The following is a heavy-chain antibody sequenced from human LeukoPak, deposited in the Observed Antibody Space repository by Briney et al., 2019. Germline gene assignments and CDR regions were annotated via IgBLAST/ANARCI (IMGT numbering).Heavy chain of an antibody. D-gene: IGHD3-22*01. V-gene: IGHV5-10-1*01. CDR3: ARQGALSGYYDSSGYYWFDP. J-gene: IGHJ5*02. Sequence: GESLKICCKGSGYSFTSYWISWVRQMPGKGLEWMGRIDPSDSYTNYSPSFQGHVTISADKSISTAYLQWSSLKASGTAMYYCARQGALSGYYDSSGYYWFDPWGQGTLVTVSS. CDR1: GYSFTSYW. CDR2: IDPSDSYT.